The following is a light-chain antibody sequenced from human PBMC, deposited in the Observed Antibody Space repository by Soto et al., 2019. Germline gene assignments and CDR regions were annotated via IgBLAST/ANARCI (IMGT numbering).Light chain of an antibody. CDR1: QSVSSN. V-gene: IGKV3-15*01. J-gene: IGKJ4*01. Sequence: EIVMTQSPATLSVSPGERATLSYRASQSVSSNLVWYQQKPGQVPRLLIYGASTRATGFPARFSGSGSGTEFTLTISSLQSEDFAVYYCQQYNDWPLTFGGGTKVEIK. CDR3: QQYNDWPLT. CDR2: GAS.